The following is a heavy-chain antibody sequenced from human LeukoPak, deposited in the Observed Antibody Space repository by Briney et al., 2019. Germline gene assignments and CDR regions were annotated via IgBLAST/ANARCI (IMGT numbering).Heavy chain of an antibody. D-gene: IGHD2-2*02. CDR3: ARGGYCRSTSCYTGYYYGMDV. CDR2: ISYDGSNK. V-gene: IGHV3-30-3*01. CDR1: GFTFSSYA. J-gene: IGHJ6*02. Sequence: AGSLRLSCAAPGFTFSSYAMHWVRQAPAKGLEWVAVISYDGSNKYYADSVKGRFTISRDNSKNTLYLQMNSLRAEDTAVYYCARGGYCRSTSCYTGYYYGMDVWGQGTTVTVSS.